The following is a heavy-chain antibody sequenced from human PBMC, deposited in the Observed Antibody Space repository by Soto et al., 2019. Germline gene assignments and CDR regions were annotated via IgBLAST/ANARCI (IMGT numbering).Heavy chain of an antibody. D-gene: IGHD1-26*01. CDR1: GYTLTELS. J-gene: IGHJ4*02. CDR2: FDPEDGET. CDR3: ATGILSGVGATSHFDY. V-gene: IGHV1-24*01. Sequence: GASVKVSCKVSGYTLTELSMHWVRQAPGKGLEWMGGFDPEDGETIYAQKFQGRVTMTEDTSTDTAYMELSSLRSEDTAVYYCATGILSGVGATSHFDYWGQGTLVTVSS.